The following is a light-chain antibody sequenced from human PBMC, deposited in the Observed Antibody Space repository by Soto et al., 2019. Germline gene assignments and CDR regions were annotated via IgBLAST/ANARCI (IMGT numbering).Light chain of an antibody. CDR1: QTIGTF. J-gene: IGKJ1*01. V-gene: IGKV1-39*01. CDR3: QQSYLTWT. Sequence: DIQVTQSPSSLSASVGDRVTITCRTSQTIGTFLNWYQQKPGKVPSLLISSASTLHSGVPSRFSASGSGTDFTLTISSLQPEDFATYYCQQSYLTWTFGQGTKVEF. CDR2: SAS.